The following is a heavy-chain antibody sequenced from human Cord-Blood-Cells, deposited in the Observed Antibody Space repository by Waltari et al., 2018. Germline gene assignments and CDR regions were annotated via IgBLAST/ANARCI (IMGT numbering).Heavy chain of an antibody. J-gene: IGHJ3*02. Sequence: QVQLQQWGAGLLKPSETLSLTCAVYGGSFSGYYWSWIRQPPGKGLEWIGEINHSGSTNYNPSLKSRVTISVDTSKNQFSLKLSSVTAADTAVYYCARFSGVTIFGVVIMSDAFDIWGQGTMVT. CDR3: ARFSGVTIFGVVIMSDAFDI. D-gene: IGHD3-3*01. CDR1: GGSFSGYY. CDR2: INHSGST. V-gene: IGHV4-34*01.